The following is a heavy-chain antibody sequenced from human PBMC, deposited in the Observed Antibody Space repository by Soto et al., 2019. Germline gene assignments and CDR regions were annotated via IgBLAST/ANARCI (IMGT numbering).Heavy chain of an antibody. CDR3: AGGPGYIDVGRTFDF. J-gene: IGHJ4*02. D-gene: IGHD6-25*01. CDR2: TYYNGDT. CDR1: DDTFRVADYY. V-gene: IGHV4-61*08. Sequence: SETLSLTCTVSDDTFRVADYYWSWIRQPLGKGPEWIGYTYYNGDTKYNPALKSRVTMSVDTSKNQFSLRLSSVTAADTAVYFCAGGPGYIDVGRTFDFWGRGTLVTVSS.